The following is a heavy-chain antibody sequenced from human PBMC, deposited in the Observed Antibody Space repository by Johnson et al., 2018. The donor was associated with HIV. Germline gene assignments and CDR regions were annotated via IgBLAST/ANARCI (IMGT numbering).Heavy chain of an antibody. CDR3: AKPAGGGIAARNAFDI. CDR1: GFTVSSNY. Sequence: VQLVESGGGLIQPGGSLRLSCAASGFTVSSNYMSWVRQPPGKGLEWVSVIYSGGNTYYGDPVKGRFPISRDNSKSTLYLQMNSLRAEDTAVYHCAKPAGGGIAARNAFDIWGQGTMVTVSS. J-gene: IGHJ3*02. CDR2: IYSGGNT. D-gene: IGHD6-6*01. V-gene: IGHV3-53*03.